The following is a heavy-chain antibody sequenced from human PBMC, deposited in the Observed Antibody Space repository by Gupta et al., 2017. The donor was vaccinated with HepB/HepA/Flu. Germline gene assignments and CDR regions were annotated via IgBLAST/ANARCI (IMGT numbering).Heavy chain of an antibody. Sequence: QVQLVESGGGLVKPGGSLRLSCAASGFTFSDYNISWTRQAPGKGLEWVSYISSSGSTIYYPDSVRGRFTIARDNAKNSLYLQMNSLRAEDTAVYYCAREGSYSGYEVDGMDVWGQGTTVTVSS. CDR1: GFTFSDYN. CDR2: ISSSGSTI. CDR3: AREGSYSGYEVDGMDV. J-gene: IGHJ6*02. D-gene: IGHD5-12*01. V-gene: IGHV3-11*01.